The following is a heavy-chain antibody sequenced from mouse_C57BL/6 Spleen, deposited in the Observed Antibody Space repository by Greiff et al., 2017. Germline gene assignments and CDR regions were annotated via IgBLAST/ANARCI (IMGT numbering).Heavy chain of an antibody. D-gene: IGHD1-1*01. Sequence: QVQLQQPGAELVRPGSSVKLSCKASGYTFTSYWMHWVKQRPIQGLEWIGNIDPSDSETHYNQKFKDKATLTVDKSSSTAYMQLSSLTSEDSAVYYWARDYGSSYGFAYWGQGTLVTVAA. CDR3: ARDYGSSYGFAY. CDR2: IDPSDSET. V-gene: IGHV1-52*01. CDR1: GYTFTSYW. J-gene: IGHJ3*01.